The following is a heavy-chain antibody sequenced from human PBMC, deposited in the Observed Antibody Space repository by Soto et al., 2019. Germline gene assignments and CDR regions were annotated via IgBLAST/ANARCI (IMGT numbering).Heavy chain of an antibody. Sequence: QVQLVQSGAEVKEPGASVKVSCKASGYNFASNHMHWVRQIPGQGLEWMGIIHPTDGSTSYAQRFRGRITLTRDAPTNTDSXELRGLTSEDTAVYYCVRDRFGSWTFDYWGQGTLLTV. CDR2: IHPTDGST. CDR1: GYNFASNH. V-gene: IGHV1-46*01. D-gene: IGHD6-13*01. J-gene: IGHJ4*02. CDR3: VRDRFGSWTFDY.